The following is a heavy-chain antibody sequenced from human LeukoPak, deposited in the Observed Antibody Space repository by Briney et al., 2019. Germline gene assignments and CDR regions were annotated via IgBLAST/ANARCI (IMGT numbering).Heavy chain of an antibody. CDR2: ISSSGSTI. V-gene: IGHV3-48*03. J-gene: IGHJ4*02. CDR3: AKEKRLYGGNPSGLVDY. D-gene: IGHD4-23*01. CDR1: GFTFSSYE. Sequence: AGGSLGLSCAASGFTFSSYEMNWVRQAPGKGLEWVSYISSSGSTIYYADSVKGRFTISRDNAKNSLYLQMNSLRAEDTAVYYCAKEKRLYGGNPSGLVDYWGQGTLVTVSS.